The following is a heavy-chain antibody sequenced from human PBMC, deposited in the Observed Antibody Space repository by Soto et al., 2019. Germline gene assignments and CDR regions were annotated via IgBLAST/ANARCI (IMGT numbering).Heavy chain of an antibody. J-gene: IGHJ5*02. CDR2: FSGTGGYT. D-gene: IGHD4-17*01. V-gene: IGHV3-23*01. CDR1: GFTLSSYA. Sequence: GGSLRLSCSASGFTLSSYAMSWFRQAPGKGLEWVSTFSGTGGYTYYADSVKGRFTISRDDSKNTLFLHMNSLRAADTAVYYCARGQRALITYGPFDPWGQGTLVTVSS. CDR3: ARGQRALITYGPFDP.